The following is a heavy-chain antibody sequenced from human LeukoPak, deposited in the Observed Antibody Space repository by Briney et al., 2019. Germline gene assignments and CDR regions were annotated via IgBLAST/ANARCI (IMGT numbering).Heavy chain of an antibody. CDR1: GFTFSSYS. Sequence: GGSLRLSCAASGFTFSSYSMNWVRQAPGKGLEWVSYISSSGSTIYYADSVKGRFTISRDNAKNSLYLQMNSLRAEDTAVYYCARALNYYGSGSYYENGGDDYWGQGTLVTVSS. CDR2: ISSSGSTI. D-gene: IGHD3-10*01. CDR3: ARALNYYGSGSYYENGGDDY. J-gene: IGHJ4*02. V-gene: IGHV3-48*04.